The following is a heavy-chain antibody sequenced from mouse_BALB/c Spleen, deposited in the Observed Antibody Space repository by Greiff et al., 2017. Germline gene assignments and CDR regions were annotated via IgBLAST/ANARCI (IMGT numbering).Heavy chain of an antibody. Sequence: QVTLKESGPGILQPSQTLSLTCSFSGFSLSTSGMGVSWIRQPSGKGLEWLAHIYWDDDKRYNPSLKSRLTISKDTSRNQVFLKITSVDTADTATYYCARSGKYGVFAYWGQGTLVTVSA. J-gene: IGHJ3*01. CDR3: ARSGKYGVFAY. CDR1: GFSLSTSGMG. V-gene: IGHV8-12*01. D-gene: IGHD2-10*02. CDR2: IYWDDDK.